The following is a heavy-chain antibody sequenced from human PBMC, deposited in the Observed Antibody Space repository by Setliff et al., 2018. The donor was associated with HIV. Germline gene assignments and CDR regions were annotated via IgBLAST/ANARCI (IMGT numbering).Heavy chain of an antibody. D-gene: IGHD2-21*01. Sequence: PGGSLRLSCAASGLIFSDHFMDWVRQAPGKGLEWVGRSRSISEGYTTYYAASVKGRFSISRDDSKNSLFLQMNSLSTEDAAIYYCARVRYCGSPSCRKEFDFWGQGTLVTVSS. J-gene: IGHJ4*02. CDR3: ARVRYCGSPSCRKEFDF. CDR2: SRSISEGYTT. CDR1: GLIFSDHF. V-gene: IGHV3-72*01.